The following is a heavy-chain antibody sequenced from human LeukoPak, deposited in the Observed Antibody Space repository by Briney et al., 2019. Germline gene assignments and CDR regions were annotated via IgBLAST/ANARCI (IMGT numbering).Heavy chain of an antibody. CDR2: IKSKTDGGTT. V-gene: IGHV3-15*01. J-gene: IGHJ4*02. D-gene: IGHD3-22*01. CDR3: TTDRSPTYYYDSSGYYFDY. CDR1: GFTFSNAW. Sequence: PGGSLRLSCAASGFTFSNAWMSWVRQAPGKGLEWVGRIKSKTDGGTTDYAAPVKGRFTISRDDSKNTLYLQMNSLKTEDTAVYYCTTDRSPTYYYDSSGYYFDYWGQGTLVTVSS.